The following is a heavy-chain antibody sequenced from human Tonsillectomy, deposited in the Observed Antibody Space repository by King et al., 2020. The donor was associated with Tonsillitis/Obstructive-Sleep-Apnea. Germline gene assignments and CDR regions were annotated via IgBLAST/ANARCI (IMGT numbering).Heavy chain of an antibody. CDR3: ARGSSDWYGIDY. V-gene: IGHV3-74*01. Sequence: GGGGGQPGGSLRLSCGASGFTFSSYWMHWVRQVPGKGRVWVSRINSDGSNTGYEDSVKGRFTISRDNAENTLYLQMNSLRAEDTAVYYCARGSSDWYGIDYWGQGTLVTVSS. J-gene: IGHJ4*02. CDR1: GFTFSSYW. D-gene: IGHD6-19*01. CDR2: INSDGSNT.